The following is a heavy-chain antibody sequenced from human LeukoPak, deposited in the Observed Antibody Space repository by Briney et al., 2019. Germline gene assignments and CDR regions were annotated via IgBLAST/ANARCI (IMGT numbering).Heavy chain of an antibody. J-gene: IGHJ4*02. CDR3: ARDRWDSSGWYEEAYFDY. CDR2: ISWDGGST. D-gene: IGHD6-19*01. CDR1: GFTFDDYT. V-gene: IGHV3-43*01. Sequence: PGGSLRLSCAASGFTFDDYTMHWVRQAPGKGLEWVSLISWDGGSTYYADSVKGRFTISRDNSKNTLYLQMNSLRAEDTAVYYCARDRWDSSGWYEEAYFDYWGQGTLVTVSS.